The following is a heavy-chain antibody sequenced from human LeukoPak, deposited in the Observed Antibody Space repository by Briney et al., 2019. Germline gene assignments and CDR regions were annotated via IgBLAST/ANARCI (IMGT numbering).Heavy chain of an antibody. V-gene: IGHV4-59*08. Sequence: SETLSLTCTVSGGSISSYYWSWIRQPPGKGLEWIGYIYYSGSTNYNPSLKSRVTISVDTSKNQFSLKLSSVTAADTAVYYCARGAGESYDSSGYRPYYFDYWGQGTLVTVSS. J-gene: IGHJ4*02. CDR3: ARGAGESYDSSGYRPYYFDY. D-gene: IGHD3-22*01. CDR1: GGSISSYY. CDR2: IYYSGST.